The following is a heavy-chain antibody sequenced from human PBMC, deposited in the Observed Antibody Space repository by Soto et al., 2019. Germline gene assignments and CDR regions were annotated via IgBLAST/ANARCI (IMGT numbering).Heavy chain of an antibody. Sequence: QVQLVESGGGVVQPGRSLRLSCAASGFTFSSYGMHWVRQAPGKGLEWVAVISYDGSNKYYADSVKGQFTISRDNSKNTLYLQMNSLRAEDTAVYYCAKAGVAAAAIYYYYGMDVWGQGTTVTVSS. D-gene: IGHD6-13*01. CDR1: GFTFSSYG. J-gene: IGHJ6*02. V-gene: IGHV3-30*18. CDR2: ISYDGSNK. CDR3: AKAGVAAAAIYYYYGMDV.